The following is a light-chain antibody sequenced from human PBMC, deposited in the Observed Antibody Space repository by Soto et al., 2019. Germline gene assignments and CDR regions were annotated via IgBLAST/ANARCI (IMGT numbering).Light chain of an antibody. CDR2: GAS. CDR1: QTVSSGY. J-gene: IGKJ1*01. Sequence: EVVLTQSPGTLSLSPGERATLSCRASQTVSSGYLAWYQQKPGQSPRLLIYGASGRATGIPARFSGSGSGTDFTITISRLEPEDFAVYYCQQYGSSPRTFGQGTKVEIK. CDR3: QQYGSSPRT. V-gene: IGKV3-20*01.